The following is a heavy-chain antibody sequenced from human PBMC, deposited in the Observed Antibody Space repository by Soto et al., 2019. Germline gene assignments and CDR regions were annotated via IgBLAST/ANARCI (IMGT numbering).Heavy chain of an antibody. J-gene: IGHJ4*02. CDR3: AREGSPYYDYVWGSYRNSKFDY. V-gene: IGHV1-69*13. Sequence: GASVKVSCKASGSTFSSYAISWVRQAPGQGLEWMGGIIPIFGTANYAQKFQGRVTITADESTSTAYMELSSLRSEDTAVYYCAREGSPYYDYVWGSYRNSKFDYWGQGTLVTVSS. CDR1: GSTFSSYA. CDR2: IIPIFGTA. D-gene: IGHD3-16*02.